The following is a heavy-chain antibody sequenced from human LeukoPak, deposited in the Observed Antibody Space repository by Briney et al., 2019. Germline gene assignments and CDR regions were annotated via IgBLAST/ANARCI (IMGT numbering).Heavy chain of an antibody. D-gene: IGHD6-19*01. CDR2: IYYSGST. Sequence: PSETLSLTCTVSSGSISNYYWSWIRQPPGKGLEWIGYIYYSGSTNYNPSLKSRVTISVDTSKNQFSLKLSSVTAADTAVYYCATFTVAGSGGQEGWFDPWGQGTLVTVSS. J-gene: IGHJ5*02. V-gene: IGHV4-59*12. CDR3: ATFTVAGSGGQEGWFDP. CDR1: SGSISNYY.